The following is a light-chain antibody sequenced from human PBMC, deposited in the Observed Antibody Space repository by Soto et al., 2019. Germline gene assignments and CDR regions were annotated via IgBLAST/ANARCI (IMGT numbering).Light chain of an antibody. CDR2: WAS. V-gene: IGKV4-1*01. CDR1: QSVLYSSNNKNY. Sequence: DIVMTQSPDSLAVSLGERATINCKSSQSVLYSSNNKNYLAWYRQKPGQPPKLLIYWASTRESGVPDRFSGSGSGTDFTLTISSLQAEDVAVYYCQQYYSTRAFGQGTKVEIK. J-gene: IGKJ1*01. CDR3: QQYYSTRA.